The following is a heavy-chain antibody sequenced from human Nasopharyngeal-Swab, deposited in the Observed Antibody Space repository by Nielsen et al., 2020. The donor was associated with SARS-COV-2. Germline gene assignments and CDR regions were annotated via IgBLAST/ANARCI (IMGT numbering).Heavy chain of an antibody. CDR1: GGSISRYY. CDR3: ARDRVVVAATWFDY. Sequence: SETLSLTCTVSGGSISRYYWSWIRQPAGKGLEWIGRIYTSGSTNYNPSLKSRVTMSVDTSKNQFSLKLSSVTAADTAVYYCARDRVVVAATWFDYWGQGTLVTVSS. CDR2: IYTSGST. J-gene: IGHJ4*02. D-gene: IGHD2-15*01. V-gene: IGHV4-4*07.